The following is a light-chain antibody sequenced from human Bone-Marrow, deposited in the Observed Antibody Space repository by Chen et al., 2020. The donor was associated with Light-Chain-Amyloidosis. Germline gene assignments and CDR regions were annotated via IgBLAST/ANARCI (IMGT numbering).Light chain of an antibody. J-gene: IGLJ3*02. Sequence: QSVLTQPPSASGTPGQTVTISCSGSTSNIGSKVVNWYQQLPGTAPQLLIYFNNQRPSGVPDRFSGSKSGTSASLAISGLQSEEEADYYCTAWDDSLDGPVFGGGTKLTVL. V-gene: IGLV1-44*01. CDR2: FNN. CDR1: TSNIGSKV. CDR3: TAWDDSLDGPV.